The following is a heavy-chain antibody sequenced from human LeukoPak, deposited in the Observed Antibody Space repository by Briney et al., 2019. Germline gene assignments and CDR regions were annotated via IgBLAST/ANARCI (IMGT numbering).Heavy chain of an antibody. CDR1: GYSFTTYR. Sequence: GESLKISCKGSGYSFTTYRIGWVRQMPGRGLEWMGIIYPGDSDTRYSPSFQGQVTISADKSIGTAYLQWSSLKASDTAMYYCARQFRDSSGYYSYYFDYWGQGTLVTVSS. D-gene: IGHD3-22*01. J-gene: IGHJ4*02. CDR3: ARQFRDSSGYYSYYFDY. V-gene: IGHV5-51*01. CDR2: IYPGDSDT.